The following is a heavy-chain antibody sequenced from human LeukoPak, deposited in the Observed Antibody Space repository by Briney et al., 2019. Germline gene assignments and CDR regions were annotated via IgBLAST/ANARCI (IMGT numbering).Heavy chain of an antibody. V-gene: IGHV4-34*01. CDR2: IYYSGST. CDR3: ARESLGGSWFDY. J-gene: IGHJ4*02. D-gene: IGHD6-13*01. CDR1: GGSFSGYY. Sequence: SGTLSLTCAVYGGSFSGYYWSWIRQPPGKGLEWIGSIYYSGSTYYNPSLKSRVTISVDTSKNQFSLKLSSVTAADTAVYYCARESLGGSWFDYWGQGTLVTVSS.